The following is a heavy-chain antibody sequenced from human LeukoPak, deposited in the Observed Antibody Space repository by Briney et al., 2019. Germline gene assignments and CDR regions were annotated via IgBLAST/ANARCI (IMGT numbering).Heavy chain of an antibody. CDR2: ISSISTYI. J-gene: IGHJ3*02. CDR1: GFTFSSYS. D-gene: IGHD2-2*01. V-gene: IGHV3-21*01. CDR3: ARDSPRYCSSTSCHGDAFDI. Sequence: GGSLRLYCAASGFTFSSYSMKWVRQTPGKGLDRVSSISSISTYIYYADSLKGRFTISRDNAKNSLYLQMNSLRAEDTAVYYCARDSPRYCSSTSCHGDAFDIWGQGTMVTVSS.